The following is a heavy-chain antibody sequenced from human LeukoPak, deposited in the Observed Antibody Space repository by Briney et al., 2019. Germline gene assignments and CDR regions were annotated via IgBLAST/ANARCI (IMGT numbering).Heavy chain of an antibody. D-gene: IGHD6-13*01. J-gene: IGHJ5*02. CDR2: IYYSGST. CDR1: GYSISSGYY. V-gene: IGHV4-38-2*02. CDR3: ARDQKIAAAGRYNWFDP. Sequence: SETLSLTCTVSGYSISSGYYWGWIRQPPGKGLEWIGYIYYSGSTNYNPSLKSRVTMSVDTSKNQFSLKLSSVTAADTAVYYCARDQKIAAAGRYNWFDPWGQGTLVTVSS.